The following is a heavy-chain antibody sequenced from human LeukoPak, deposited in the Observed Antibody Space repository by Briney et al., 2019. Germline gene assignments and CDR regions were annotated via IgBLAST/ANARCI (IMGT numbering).Heavy chain of an antibody. D-gene: IGHD4-23*01. J-gene: IGHJ4*02. CDR1: GFTFSSYS. CDR3: ASRWGYFDY. CDR2: ISSSSSTI. Sequence: GGSLRLSCAASGFTFSSYSMNWVRQAPGKGLEWVSYISSSSSTIYYADSVKGRFTISRDNAKNSLYVQMNSQRAEDTAVYCCASRWGYFDYWGQGTLVTVSS. V-gene: IGHV3-48*04.